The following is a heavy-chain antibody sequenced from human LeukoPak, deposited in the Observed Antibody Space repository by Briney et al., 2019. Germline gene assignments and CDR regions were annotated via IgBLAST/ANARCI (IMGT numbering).Heavy chain of an antibody. Sequence: GGSLRLSCAASGFTFSSYWMHWVRQAPAKGLVWVSRIKSDGRSISYADSVKGRFTISRDNAKNTLYLQMNSLRVEDTAVYYCARVRLRPEDYYYYGMDVWGKGTTVTVSS. J-gene: IGHJ6*04. CDR3: ARVRLRPEDYYYYGMDV. V-gene: IGHV3-74*01. CDR1: GFTFSSYW. CDR2: IKSDGRSI.